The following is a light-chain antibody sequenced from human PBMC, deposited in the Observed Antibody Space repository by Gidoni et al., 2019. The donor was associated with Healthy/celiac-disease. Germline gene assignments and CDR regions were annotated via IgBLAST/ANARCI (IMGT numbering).Light chain of an antibody. Sequence: VMTQSPLSLPVTLGQPASISCRSSQSLVHRDGNTYLNWFQQRPGQSPRRLIYQVSNLDSGVPDRFSGSGSATDFTLKISRVEAEDVGVYYCMQSSHCPHTFGQGTRLEIK. CDR2: QVS. V-gene: IGKV2-30*02. CDR3: MQSSHCPHT. CDR1: QSLVHRDGNTY. J-gene: IGKJ2*01.